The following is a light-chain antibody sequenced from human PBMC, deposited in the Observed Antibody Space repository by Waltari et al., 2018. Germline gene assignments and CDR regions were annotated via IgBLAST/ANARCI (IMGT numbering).Light chain of an antibody. CDR1: QSVSSY. V-gene: IGKV3-11*01. CDR3: QQRSNWPRAT. Sequence: EIVLTQSPATLSLSPGERATLSCRASQSVSSYLAWYHQKPGQAPRLLIYDASNRATGIPARFSGSGSGTDFTLTISSLEPEDFAVYYCQQRSNWPRATFGGGTKVEIK. CDR2: DAS. J-gene: IGKJ4*01.